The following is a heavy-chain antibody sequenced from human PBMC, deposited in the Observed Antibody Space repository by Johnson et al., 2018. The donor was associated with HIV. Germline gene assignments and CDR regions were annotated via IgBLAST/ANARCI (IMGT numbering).Heavy chain of an antibody. CDR3: VRDGGSGWLLELDAFDI. J-gene: IGHJ3*02. CDR1: GFSFSSYW. V-gene: IGHV3-7*01. CDR2: IKQDGSEK. D-gene: IGHD6-19*01. Sequence: VQLVESGGGLVQPGGSLRLSCAASGFSFSSYWMTWFRQAPGKGLEWVASIKQDGSEKYYVDSVKGRFTISRDNAKNSLYLQMNSLRAEDTAVYYCVRDGGSGWLLELDAFDIWGQGTMVTVSS.